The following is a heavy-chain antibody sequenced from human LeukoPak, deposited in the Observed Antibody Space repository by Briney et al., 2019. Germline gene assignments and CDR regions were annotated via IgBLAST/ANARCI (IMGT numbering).Heavy chain of an antibody. CDR3: ARQSTAMGTFDY. J-gene: IGHJ4*02. Sequence: SETLSLTCTVSGGSISSYYWSWIRQPPGKGLEWIGYIYYSGSTNYNPSPKSRVTISVDTSKNQFSLKLSSVTAADTAVYYCARQSTAMGTFDYWGQGTLVPVSS. V-gene: IGHV4-59*01. CDR1: GGSISSYY. CDR2: IYYSGST. D-gene: IGHD5-18*01.